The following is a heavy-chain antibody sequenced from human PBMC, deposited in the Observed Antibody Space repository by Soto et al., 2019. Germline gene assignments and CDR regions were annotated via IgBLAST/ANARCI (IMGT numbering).Heavy chain of an antibody. CDR2: ITATGDRT. Sequence: GSLRISCADSGISCSTYSMSLVRQTPGKGLEWVSAITATGDRTYYADSVTGRFTISRDNSKKTHYLQMTSLRAEDTAIYYCATMNGYFEYWGQGTPVTVSS. CDR1: GISCSTYS. CDR3: ATMNGYFEY. J-gene: IGHJ4*02. D-gene: IGHD3-22*01. V-gene: IGHV3-23*01.